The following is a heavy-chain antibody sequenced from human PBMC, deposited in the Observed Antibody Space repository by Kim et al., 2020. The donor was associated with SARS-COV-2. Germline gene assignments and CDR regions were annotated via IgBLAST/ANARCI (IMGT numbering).Heavy chain of an antibody. Sequence: GGSLRLSCAASGFTFSSYPMSWVRQAPGKGLEWVSVISGSGDTTYYADSVKGRFTISRDKSKNTLYLQMNSLRAEDTAVYYCAKAGSGDFDYWGQGTLVTVSS. J-gene: IGHJ4*02. V-gene: IGHV3-23*01. CDR1: GFTFSSYP. CDR2: ISGSGDTT. D-gene: IGHD3-10*01. CDR3: AKAGSGDFDY.